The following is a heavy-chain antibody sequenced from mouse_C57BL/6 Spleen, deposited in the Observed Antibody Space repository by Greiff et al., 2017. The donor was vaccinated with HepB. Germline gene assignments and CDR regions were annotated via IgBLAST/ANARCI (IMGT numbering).Heavy chain of an antibody. J-gene: IGHJ2*01. D-gene: IGHD2-4*01. Sequence: QVQLKQSGAELVRPGASVKLSCKASGYTFTDYYINWVKQRPGQGLEWIARIYPGSGNTYYNEKFKGKATLTAEKSSSTAYMQLSSLTSEDSAVYFCARCGDYDYFYYFDYWGQGTTLTVSS. CDR2: IYPGSGNT. V-gene: IGHV1-76*01. CDR1: GYTFTDYY. CDR3: ARCGDYDYFYYFDY.